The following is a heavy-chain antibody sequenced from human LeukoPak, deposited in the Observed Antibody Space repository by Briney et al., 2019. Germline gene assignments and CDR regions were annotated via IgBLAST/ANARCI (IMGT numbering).Heavy chain of an antibody. V-gene: IGHV4-4*07. CDR1: GGSISSYY. Sequence: PSETPSLTCTVSGGSISSYYWSWIRQPAGEGLEWIGHIYTSGSTKYSPSLKSRVTMSVDTSKNQFSLKLSSVTAAGTAVYYCARVADYYDSSGYSPGAFDIWGQGTMVTVSS. J-gene: IGHJ3*02. D-gene: IGHD3-22*01. CDR2: IYTSGST. CDR3: ARVADYYDSSGYSPGAFDI.